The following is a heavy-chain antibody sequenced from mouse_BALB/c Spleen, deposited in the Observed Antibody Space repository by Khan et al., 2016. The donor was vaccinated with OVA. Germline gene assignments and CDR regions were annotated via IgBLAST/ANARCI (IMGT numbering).Heavy chain of an antibody. J-gene: IGHJ3*01. Sequence: QVQLKESGAELARPGASVKMSCKASGYTFTSYTIHWIKERPGQGLEWIGNINPSNGYTNYNQKFKDKATLTKDKSSTTAYLQLSNLTSDDSAVYNCVRDGAYHRNDGWFAYWGQGTLVTVSA. CDR2: INPSNGYT. V-gene: IGHV1-4*01. D-gene: IGHD2-14*01. CDR3: VRDGAYHRNDGWFAY. CDR1: GYTFTSYT.